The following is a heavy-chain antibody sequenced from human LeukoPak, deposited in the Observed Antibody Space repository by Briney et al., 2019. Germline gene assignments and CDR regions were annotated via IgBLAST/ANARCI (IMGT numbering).Heavy chain of an antibody. CDR2: IYYSGTT. CDR3: ARHDDYGRAFDI. CDR1: RGSISTYY. D-gene: IGHD4-17*01. J-gene: IGHJ3*02. V-gene: IGHV4-59*08. Sequence: SETLSLTCTVSRGSISTYYWNWIRQPPGKGLEWIGYIYYSGTTDYNPSLKSRVTMSVDTSKNQFSLKLSSVTAADTAVYYCARHDDYGRAFDIWGQATMVTVSS.